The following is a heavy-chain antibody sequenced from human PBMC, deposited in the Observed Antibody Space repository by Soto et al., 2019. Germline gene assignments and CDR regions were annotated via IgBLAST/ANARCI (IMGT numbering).Heavy chain of an antibody. CDR3: ARGASITISYYTWFDP. V-gene: IGHV4-34*01. CDR2: INHSGST. CDR1: GGSFSGYY. D-gene: IGHD3-9*01. J-gene: IGHJ5*02. Sequence: SETLSLTCAVYGGSFSGYYWSWIRQPPGKGLEWIGEINHSGSTNYNPSLKSRVTISVDTSKNQFSLKLSSVTAADTAVYYCARGASITISYYTWFDPWGQGTLVTVSS.